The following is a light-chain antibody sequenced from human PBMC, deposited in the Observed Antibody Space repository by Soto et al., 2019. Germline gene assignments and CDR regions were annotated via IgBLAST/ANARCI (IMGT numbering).Light chain of an antibody. CDR2: AAS. V-gene: IGKV1-5*01. CDR1: QSIGYW. J-gene: IGKJ4*02. Sequence: DIQMTQSPSRLSASVGDRVTITCRASQSIGYWLVWYQQKPGKAPNLLLYAASTLETGVPPRFSGSGYGTEFTPTTVSLKPHDSVSDYCHQYHSFSMTFGRGTQVEIK. CDR3: HQYHSFSMT.